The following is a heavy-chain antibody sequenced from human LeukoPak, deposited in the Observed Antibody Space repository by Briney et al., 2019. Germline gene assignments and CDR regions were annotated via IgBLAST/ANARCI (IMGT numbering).Heavy chain of an antibody. V-gene: IGHV4-61*02. CDR3: AGATQTRYCSSTSCLDAFDI. CDR1: GGSISSGSYY. J-gene: IGHJ3*02. D-gene: IGHD2-2*01. Sequence: SETLSLTCTVSGGSISSGSYYWSWIRQPAGKGLEWIGRIYTSGSTNYNPSLKSRVTISVDTSKNQFSLKLSSVTAADTAVYYCAGATQTRYCSSTSCLDAFDIWGQGTMVTVSS. CDR2: IYTSGST.